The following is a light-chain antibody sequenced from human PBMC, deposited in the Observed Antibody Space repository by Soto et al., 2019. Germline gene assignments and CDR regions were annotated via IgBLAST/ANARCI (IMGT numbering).Light chain of an antibody. CDR2: AAS. CDR1: HDIGNF. Sequence: DIQMTQSPSSLSASLGDRVTLTCRASHDIGNFLAWYQHKPGKSPKLLIYAASSLELGVPSRFSGSGSGADITFTLSGRRPQAVATYYCQNYDSASAPWTFGQGTKVEIK. CDR3: QNYDSASAPWT. J-gene: IGKJ1*01. V-gene: IGKV1-27*01.